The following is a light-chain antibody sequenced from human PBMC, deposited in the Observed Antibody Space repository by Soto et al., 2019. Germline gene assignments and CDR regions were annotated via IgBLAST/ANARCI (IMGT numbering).Light chain of an antibody. V-gene: IGLV2-8*01. CDR1: SSDVGGYNY. J-gene: IGLJ3*02. CDR2: EVS. Sequence: QSALTQPPSASGSPGQSVTISCTGTSSDVGGYNYVSWYQQHPGKAPKLMIYEVSKRPSGVPDRFSGSKSGNTASLTVSGLQAEDEADYYCSSYASSWVFGGGTKLTVL. CDR3: SSYASSWV.